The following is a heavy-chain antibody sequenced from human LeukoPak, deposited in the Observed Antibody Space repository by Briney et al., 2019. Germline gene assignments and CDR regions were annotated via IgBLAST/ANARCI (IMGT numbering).Heavy chain of an antibody. Sequence: SETLSLTRTVSGGSISSSSYYWGWIRQPPGKGLEWIGSIYYSGSTYYNPSLKSRVTISVDTSKNQFSLKLSSVTAADTAVYYCTRGAGWLIDYWGQGILVTVSS. J-gene: IGHJ4*02. D-gene: IGHD3-16*01. CDR1: GGSISSSSYY. CDR2: IYYSGST. V-gene: IGHV4-39*07. CDR3: TRGAGWLIDY.